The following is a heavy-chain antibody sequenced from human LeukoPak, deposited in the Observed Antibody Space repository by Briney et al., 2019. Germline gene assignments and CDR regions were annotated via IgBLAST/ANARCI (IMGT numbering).Heavy chain of an antibody. CDR3: AILTNYYYSGRYYSLPNCFDY. D-gene: IGHD3-22*01. Sequence: PGGSLRLSCAAPGFIFSRYAMGWVRQPPGKGLEWVSTIGGSGGTTYYADSVKGRFTISRDSSKNTLYLQMNSLRAEDTAVYYCAILTNYYYSGRYYSLPNCFDYWGQGTLVTVSS. J-gene: IGHJ4*02. V-gene: IGHV3-23*01. CDR2: IGGSGGTT. CDR1: GFIFSRYA.